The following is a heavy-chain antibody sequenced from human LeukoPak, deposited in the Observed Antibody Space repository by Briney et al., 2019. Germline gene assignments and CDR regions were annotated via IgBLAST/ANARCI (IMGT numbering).Heavy chain of an antibody. CDR3: ARATGGDYYYYYGMDV. J-gene: IGHJ6*02. CDR1: GFTVSSNY. V-gene: IGHV3-66*01. Sequence: PGGSLRLSCAASGFTVSSNYMSWVRRAPGKGLEWVSVIYSGGSTYYADSVKGRFTISRDNSKNTLYLQMNSLRAEDTAVYYCARATGGDYYYYYGMDVWGQGTTVTVSS. CDR2: IYSGGST.